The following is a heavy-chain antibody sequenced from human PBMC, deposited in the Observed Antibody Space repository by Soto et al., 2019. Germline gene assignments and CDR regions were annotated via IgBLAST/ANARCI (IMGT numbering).Heavy chain of an antibody. D-gene: IGHD5-12*01. Sequence: QITLKESGPTLVRPTQTLTLTCTFSGFSLSTSGVAVAWIRQPPGEALEWLALIYWDDDKRYNSSLKSRLTITQDTSKDPVVLTMAHIDPLDTATYFCAHSQRGPRDFWGQGILVTVSS. V-gene: IGHV2-5*02. J-gene: IGHJ4*02. CDR2: IYWDDDK. CDR1: GFSLSTSGVA. CDR3: AHSQRGPRDF.